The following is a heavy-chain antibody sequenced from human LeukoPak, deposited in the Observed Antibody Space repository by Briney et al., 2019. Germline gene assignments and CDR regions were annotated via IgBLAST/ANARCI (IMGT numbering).Heavy chain of an antibody. CDR2: FDPEDGET. Sequence: ASVKVSCKVSGYTLTELSMHWVRQAPGKGLEWMGGFDPEDGETIYAQKFQGRVTMTEDTSTDTAYMELSSLRSEDTAVYYCATVDCSGGSCYPDYWGQGTLVTVSS. CDR3: ATVDCSGGSCYPDY. CDR1: GYTLTELS. D-gene: IGHD2-15*01. J-gene: IGHJ4*02. V-gene: IGHV1-24*01.